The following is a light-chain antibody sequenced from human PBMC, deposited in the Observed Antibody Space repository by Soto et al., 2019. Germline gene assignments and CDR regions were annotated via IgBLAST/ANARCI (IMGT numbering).Light chain of an antibody. CDR3: QQRNVWPPVT. V-gene: IGKV3-11*01. J-gene: IGKJ5*01. CDR1: RSVTSF. Sequence: VLTQSPATLSLSPWERPTLSWRASRSVTSFLAGYQQKPAQAPRLLIYGAFNRATGIPARFSGSGCGTDFSPTISSLEPEDSAVYYYQQRNVWPPVTFGQGTRLEIK. CDR2: GAF.